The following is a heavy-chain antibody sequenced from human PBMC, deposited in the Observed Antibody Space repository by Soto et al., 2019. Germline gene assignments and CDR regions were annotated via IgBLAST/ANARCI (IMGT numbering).Heavy chain of an antibody. V-gene: IGHV1-69*01. D-gene: IGHD3-10*01. CDR2: IIPIFGTA. CDR1: GGPFSSYA. Sequence: QVQLVQSGAEVKKPGSSVKVSCKASGGPFSSYAISWVRQAPGQGLEWMGGIIPIFGTANYAQKFQGRVTITADESTSTAYMELSSLRSEDTPVYYCASSPITMVRGVMRYFDYWGQGTLVTVSS. J-gene: IGHJ4*02. CDR3: ASSPITMVRGVMRYFDY.